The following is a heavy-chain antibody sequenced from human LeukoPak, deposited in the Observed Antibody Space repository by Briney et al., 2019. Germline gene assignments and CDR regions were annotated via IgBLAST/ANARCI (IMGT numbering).Heavy chain of an antibody. CDR2: IRYDGSNK. J-gene: IGHJ6*03. CDR1: GFTFSSYW. CDR3: VKDSQNYYYYMDV. Sequence: GGSLRLSCAASGFTFSSYWMSWVRQAPGKGLEWVAFIRYDGSNKYYADSVKGRFTISRDNSKNTLYLQMNSLRAEDTAVYYCVKDSQNYYYYMDVWGKGTTVTISS. V-gene: IGHV3-30*02.